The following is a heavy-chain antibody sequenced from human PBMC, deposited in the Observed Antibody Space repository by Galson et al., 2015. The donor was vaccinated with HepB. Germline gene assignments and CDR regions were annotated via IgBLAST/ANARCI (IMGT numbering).Heavy chain of an antibody. CDR2: VKQDGRET. CDR1: GFTFDNYW. CDR3: ARDYYSSGCHDY. J-gene: IGHJ4*02. D-gene: IGHD3-10*01. V-gene: IGHV3-7*03. Sequence: SLRLSCAASGFTFDNYWMTWVRQAPGRGLEWVANVKQDGRETHYAESVKGRITVSRDNARNSLYLQIDNLSAEDTAVYYCARDYYSSGCHDYWGQGTLVTVSS.